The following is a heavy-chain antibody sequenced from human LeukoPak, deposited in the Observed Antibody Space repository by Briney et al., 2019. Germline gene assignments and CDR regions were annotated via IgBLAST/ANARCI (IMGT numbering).Heavy chain of an antibody. Sequence: GGSLRLSCAASGFTVGSNYMSWVRQAPGEGLEWVSVIYSGGSTYYADSVKGRFTISRDNSKNTLYLQMNSLRAEDTAVYYCARVAEQLAGWGYYYMDVWGKGTTVTVSS. CDR3: ARVAEQLAGWGYYYMDV. CDR1: GFTVGSNY. D-gene: IGHD6-6*01. CDR2: IYSGGST. V-gene: IGHV3-66*02. J-gene: IGHJ6*03.